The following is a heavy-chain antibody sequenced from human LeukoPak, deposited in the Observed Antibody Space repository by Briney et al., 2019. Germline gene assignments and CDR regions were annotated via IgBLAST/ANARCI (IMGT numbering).Heavy chain of an antibody. V-gene: IGHV3-21*01. Sequence: PGGSLRLSCTASGFTFMNWVRQAPGKGLEWVSSISSSSSYIYYADSVKGRFTISRDNAKNSLYLQMNSLRAEDTAVYYCARTFTYYYDSSGYPTFDYWGQGTLVTVSS. D-gene: IGHD3-22*01. CDR2: ISSSSSYI. J-gene: IGHJ4*02. CDR1: GFTF. CDR3: ARTFTYYYDSSGYPTFDY.